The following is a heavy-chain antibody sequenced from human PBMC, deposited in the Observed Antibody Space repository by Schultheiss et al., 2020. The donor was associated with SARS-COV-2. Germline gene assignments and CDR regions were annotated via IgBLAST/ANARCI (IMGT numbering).Heavy chain of an antibody. V-gene: IGHV3-15*01. CDR2: IKSKTDGGTT. J-gene: IGHJ4*02. CDR3: ANGRVGYNWGKDFDY. D-gene: IGHD5-24*01. Sequence: SWIRQPPGKGLEWVGRIKSKTDGGTTDYAAPVKGRFTISRDDSKNTLYLQMNSLKTEDTAVYYCANGRVGYNWGKDFDYWGQGTLVTVSS.